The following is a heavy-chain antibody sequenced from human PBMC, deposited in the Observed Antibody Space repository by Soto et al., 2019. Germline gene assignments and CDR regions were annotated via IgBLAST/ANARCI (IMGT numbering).Heavy chain of an antibody. CDR1: GFTFSSYA. D-gene: IGHD3-9*01. CDR2: ISGSGGST. J-gene: IGHJ6*02. V-gene: IGHV3-23*01. Sequence: GGSLRLSCAASGFTFSSYAMSWVRQAPGKGLEWVSAISGSGGSTYYADSVKGRFTISRDNSKNTLYLQMNSLRAEDTAVYYCAKEETILTGYHRDYYYYGMDVWGQGTTVTVSS. CDR3: AKEETILTGYHRDYYYYGMDV.